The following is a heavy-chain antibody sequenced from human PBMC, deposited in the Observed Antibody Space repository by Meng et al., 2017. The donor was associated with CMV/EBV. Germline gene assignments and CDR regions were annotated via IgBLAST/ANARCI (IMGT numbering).Heavy chain of an antibody. D-gene: IGHD6-13*01. Sequence: GESLKISCAASGFTFSSYGMRWVRQAPGKGLEWVAVIWYDGSNKYYADSVKGRFTISRDNSKNTLYLQMNSLRAEDTAVYYCAKDQSGGSSYGFLYGMDVWGQGTTVTVSS. CDR2: IWYDGSNK. J-gene: IGHJ6*02. CDR3: AKDQSGGSSYGFLYGMDV. CDR1: GFTFSSYG. V-gene: IGHV3-33*06.